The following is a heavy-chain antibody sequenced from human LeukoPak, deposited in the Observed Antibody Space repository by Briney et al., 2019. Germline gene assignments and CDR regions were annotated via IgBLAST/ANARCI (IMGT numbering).Heavy chain of an antibody. V-gene: IGHV3-73*01. D-gene: IGHD2-15*01. Sequence: GGSLRLSCAASGFTFSGSAMHWVRQASGKGLEWVGRIRSKANSYATAYAASVKGRFTISRDDSKNTAYLQMNSLKTEDTAVYYCFVLMVYAISNCSGGSCYDYWGQGTLVTVSS. CDR1: GFTFSGSA. CDR2: IRSKANSYAT. CDR3: FVLMVYAISNCSGGSCYDY. J-gene: IGHJ4*02.